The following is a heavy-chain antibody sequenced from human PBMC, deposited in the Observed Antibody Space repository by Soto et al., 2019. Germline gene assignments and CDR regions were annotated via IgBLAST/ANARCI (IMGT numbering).Heavy chain of an antibody. D-gene: IGHD2-15*01. V-gene: IGHV1-18*01. CDR2: ISAYNGNT. CDR3: ARDQKPDIVVAVAARRAEFQH. CDR1: GYTFTSYG. J-gene: IGHJ1*01. Sequence: ASVKVSCKASGYTFTSYGISWVRQAPGQGLEWMGWISAYNGNTNYAQKLQGRVTMTTDTSTSTAYMELRSLRSDDTAVYYCARDQKPDIVVAVAARRAEFQHWGQGTLVTVSS.